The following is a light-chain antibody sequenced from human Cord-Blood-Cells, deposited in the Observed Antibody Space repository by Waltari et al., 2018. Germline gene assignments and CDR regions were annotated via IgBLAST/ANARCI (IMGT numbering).Light chain of an antibody. V-gene: IGKV3-20*01. Sequence: EIVLTQSPGTLSLSPGEIATLSCRASQSVRSSYLACYQQKPGQAPSLLIYVASSRTPGIQHRFGGSGSGTDLPLTISRLEPEDFEVYYCQQYGSSPLTFGGGTKVEI. CDR1: QSVRSSY. CDR2: VAS. CDR3: QQYGSSPLT. J-gene: IGKJ4*01.